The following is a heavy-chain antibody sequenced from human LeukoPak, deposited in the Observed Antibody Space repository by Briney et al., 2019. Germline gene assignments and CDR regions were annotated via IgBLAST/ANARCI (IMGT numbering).Heavy chain of an antibody. V-gene: IGHV3-23*01. CDR3: AKDKGIGVSIQKKYSGSSLDY. D-gene: IGHD1-26*01. Sequence: GGSLRLSCAASGFTFSSYAMSWVRQAPGKGLEWVSAISGSGGSTYYADSVKGRFTISRDNSKNTLYLQMNSLRAEDTAVYYCAKDKGIGVSIQKKYSGSSLDYWGQGTLVTVSS. CDR2: ISGSGGST. CDR1: GFTFSSYA. J-gene: IGHJ4*02.